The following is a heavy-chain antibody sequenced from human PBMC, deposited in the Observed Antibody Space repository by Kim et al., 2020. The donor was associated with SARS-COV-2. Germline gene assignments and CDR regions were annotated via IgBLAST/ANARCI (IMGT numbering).Heavy chain of an antibody. CDR3: ARQRGSWSFDY. CDR2: IKQDGSEK. Sequence: GGSLILSCAASGFTFSSYWMSWVRQAPGKGLEWVANIKQDGSEKYYVDSVKGRFTISRDNAKNSLYLQMNSLRAEDTAVYYCARQRGSWSFDYWGQGALVTVSS. CDR1: GFTFSSYW. J-gene: IGHJ4*02. V-gene: IGHV3-7*03. D-gene: IGHD6-13*01.